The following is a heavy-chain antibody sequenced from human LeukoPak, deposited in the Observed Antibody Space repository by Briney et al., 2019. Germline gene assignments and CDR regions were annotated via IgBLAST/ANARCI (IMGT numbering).Heavy chain of an antibody. CDR2: ISGSGGST. CDR3: ARDGSYGGYGDY. V-gene: IGHV3-23*01. Sequence: GGSLRLSCAVSGFTFINYWMSWVRQAPGKGLEWVSAISGSGGSTYYADSVKGRFTISRDNSKNTLYLQMNSLRAEDTAVYYCARDGSYGGYGDYWGQGTLVTVSS. CDR1: GFTFINYW. D-gene: IGHD5-12*01. J-gene: IGHJ4*02.